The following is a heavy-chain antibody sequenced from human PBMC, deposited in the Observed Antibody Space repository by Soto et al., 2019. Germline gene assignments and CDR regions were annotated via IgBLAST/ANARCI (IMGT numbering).Heavy chain of an antibody. J-gene: IGHJ5*02. CDR2: ISGSGGST. CDR1: GLTFSSYA. Sequence: PGGSLRLSCAASGLTFSSYAMSWVRQAPGKGLEWVSAISGSGGSTYYADSVKGRFTISRDNSKNTLYLQMNSLRAEDTAVYYCAKGRYRVTTYWFDPWGQGTLVTVSS. CDR3: AKGRYRVTTYWFDP. D-gene: IGHD4-17*01. V-gene: IGHV3-23*01.